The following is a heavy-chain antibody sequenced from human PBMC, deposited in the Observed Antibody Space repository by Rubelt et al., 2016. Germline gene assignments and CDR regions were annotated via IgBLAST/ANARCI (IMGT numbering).Heavy chain of an antibody. J-gene: IGHJ4*02. D-gene: IGHD4-23*01. Sequence: QVQLVQSGPEVKKPGASVKVSCKASGYSFIRSYMTWVRQAPGQGPEWMGMINPNAGNTNYAQKFQGRVTMTRDTSTGTVYMELSSLTSEDTAVYYCARDGGKKYSDYWGQGTLVTVSS. CDR3: ARDGGKKYSDY. CDR1: GYSFIRSY. V-gene: IGHV1-46*01. CDR2: INPNAGNT.